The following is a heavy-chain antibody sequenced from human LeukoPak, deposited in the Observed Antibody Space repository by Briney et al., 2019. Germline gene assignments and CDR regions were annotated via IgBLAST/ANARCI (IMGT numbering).Heavy chain of an antibody. V-gene: IGHV4-59*12. CDR3: ARDSLGAKGAFDY. CDR2: IYHSGST. CDR1: GGSISSYY. D-gene: IGHD3-16*01. J-gene: IGHJ4*02. Sequence: PSETLSLTCTVSGGSISSYYWSWIRQPPGKGLEWIGYIYHSGSTYYNPSLKSRVAISVDRSKNQFSLKLSSVTAADTAVYYCARDSLGAKGAFDYWGQGTLVTVSS.